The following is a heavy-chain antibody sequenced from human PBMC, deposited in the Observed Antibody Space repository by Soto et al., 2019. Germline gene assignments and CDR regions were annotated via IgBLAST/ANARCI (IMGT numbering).Heavy chain of an antibody. D-gene: IGHD4-17*01. V-gene: IGHV3-30-3*01. J-gene: IGHJ4*02. Sequence: QVQLVESGGGVVQPGRSLRLSCAASGFTFSSYAMHWVRQAPGKGLEWVAVISYDGSNKYYADSVKGRFTISRDNSKNTLYLQMNSLRAEDTAVYYCARVLVTTLGDFDYWGQGTLVTVSS. CDR3: ARVLVTTLGDFDY. CDR1: GFTFSSYA. CDR2: ISYDGSNK.